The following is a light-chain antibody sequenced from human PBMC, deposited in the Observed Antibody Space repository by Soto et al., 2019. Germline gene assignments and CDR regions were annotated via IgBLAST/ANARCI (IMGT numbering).Light chain of an antibody. CDR3: QPYDNWPPWT. CDR2: GAS. J-gene: IGKJ1*01. Sequence: EIVMTQSPATLSVSPGERATLSCRASQSVSSNLAWYQQKPGQAPRLLIYGASTRATGIPTRFSGSGSGTEFIPTIISLQADDLAVYYCQPYDNWPPWTFGPGTKVEIK. V-gene: IGKV3-15*01. CDR1: QSVSSN.